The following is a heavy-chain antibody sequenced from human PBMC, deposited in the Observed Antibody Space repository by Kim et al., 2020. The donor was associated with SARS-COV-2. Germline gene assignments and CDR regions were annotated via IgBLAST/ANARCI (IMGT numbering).Heavy chain of an antibody. CDR1: GGTFSSYA. CDR2: IIPIFGTA. V-gene: IGHV1-69*13. Sequence: SVKVSCKASGGTFSSYAISWVRQAPGQGLEWMGGIIPIFGTANYAQKFQGRVTITADESTSTAYMELSSLRSEDTAVYYCARDRNWGTVTEVSRGFYYYYGMDVWGQGTTVTVSS. CDR3: ARDRNWGTVTEVSRGFYYYYGMDV. D-gene: IGHD4-17*01. J-gene: IGHJ6*02.